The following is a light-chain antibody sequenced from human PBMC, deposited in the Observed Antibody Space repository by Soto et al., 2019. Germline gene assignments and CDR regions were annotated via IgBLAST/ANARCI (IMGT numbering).Light chain of an antibody. CDR1: QSVSNS. V-gene: IGKV3-11*01. Sequence: EIVLTQSPATLSLSPGERATHSCRASQSVSNSLAWFQQKPGQAPRLLIYDASNRATGIPARFSGSGSGTDFTLTISSLEPEDFAVYYCQQRSDWITFGQGTRLEIK. CDR2: DAS. J-gene: IGKJ5*01. CDR3: QQRSDWIT.